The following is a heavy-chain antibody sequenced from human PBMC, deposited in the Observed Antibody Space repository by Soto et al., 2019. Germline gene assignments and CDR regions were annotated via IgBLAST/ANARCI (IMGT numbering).Heavy chain of an antibody. CDR2: INPNNGAT. CDR1: RYIFTAYF. J-gene: IGHJ5*02. Sequence: QVQLVQSGAEVKKPGASVKVSCKAPRYIFTAYFMHWVRQAPGQGLEWMGWINPNNGATHYGLSFQGRVTMTRDMTISTAYMDLSSLSSEDTAVYYCASHDPGARFDPWGQGTLVIVSS. V-gene: IGHV1-2*02. D-gene: IGHD1-1*01. CDR3: ASHDPGARFDP.